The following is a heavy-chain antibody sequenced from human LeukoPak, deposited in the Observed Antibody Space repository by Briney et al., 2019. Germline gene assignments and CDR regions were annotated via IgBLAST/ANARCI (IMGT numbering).Heavy chain of an antibody. D-gene: IGHD2-15*01. J-gene: IGHJ4*02. CDR2: IIPIFGTA. Sequence: ASVKVSCKASGGTFSSYAISWVRQAPGQGLEWMGGIIPIFGTANYAQKSQGRVTITADKSTSTAYMELSSLRSEDTAVYYCAREGACGNFDYWGQGTLVTVSS. CDR3: AREGACGNFDY. V-gene: IGHV1-69*06. CDR1: GGTFSSYA.